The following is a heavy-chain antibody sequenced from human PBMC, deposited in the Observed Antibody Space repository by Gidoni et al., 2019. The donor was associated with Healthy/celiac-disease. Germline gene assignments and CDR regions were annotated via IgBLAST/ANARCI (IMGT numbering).Heavy chain of an antibody. CDR3: ARRRVVAATRVWFDP. J-gene: IGHJ5*02. V-gene: IGHV4-34*01. D-gene: IGHD2-15*01. CDR1: GGSFSGYY. Sequence: QVQLQQWGAGLLQPSETLSLTCAVDGGSFSGYYWSWIRQPPGKGLEWLGEINHSGSTNYNPSLKSRVTISVDTSKNQFSLKLRSVTAADTAVYYCARRRVVAATRVWFDPWGQGTLVTVSS. CDR2: INHSGST.